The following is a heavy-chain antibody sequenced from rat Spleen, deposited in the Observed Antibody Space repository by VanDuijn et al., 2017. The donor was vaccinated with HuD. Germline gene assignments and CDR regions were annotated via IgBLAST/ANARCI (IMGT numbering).Heavy chain of an antibody. CDR2: ISPSGGST. V-gene: IGHV5-25*01. Sequence: VQLVESGGGLVQPGRSLKLSCAASGFTFSNYDMAWVRQAPTKGLEWVASISPSGGSTYYRDSVKGRFTVTRDNAQSTLYLQRDSLRSEDTATYYCARNEGYYHVFDYWGQGVMVTVSS. D-gene: IGHD1-12*03. J-gene: IGHJ2*01. CDR3: ARNEGYYHVFDY. CDR1: GFTFSNYD.